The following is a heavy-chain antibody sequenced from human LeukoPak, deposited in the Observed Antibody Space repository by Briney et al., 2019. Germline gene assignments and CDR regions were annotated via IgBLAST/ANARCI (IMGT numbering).Heavy chain of an antibody. J-gene: IGHJ4*02. CDR3: AKDSIRRITMIPPSLIDY. CDR1: GFTFSSYG. V-gene: IGHV3-23*01. Sequence: GGSLRLSCAASGFTFSSYGMSWVRQAPGKGLEWVSAISGSGGSTYYADSVKGRFTISRDNSKNTLYLQMNSLRAEDTAVYYCAKDSIRRITMIPPSLIDYWGQGTLVTVSS. D-gene: IGHD3-22*01. CDR2: ISGSGGST.